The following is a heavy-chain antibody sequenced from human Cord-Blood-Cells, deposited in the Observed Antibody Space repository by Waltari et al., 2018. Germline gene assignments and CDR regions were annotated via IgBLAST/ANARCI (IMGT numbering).Heavy chain of an antibody. CDR1: GFTFSSYG. V-gene: IGHV3-30*02. CDR3: AKGGSSNDY. J-gene: IGHJ4*02. Sequence: QVQLVESGGGVVQPGGSLRLSCAASGFTFSSYGMPWVRQAPGKGRGGVAFIRYDGSNKYYADSVKGRFTISRDNSKNTLYLQMNSLRAEDTAVYYCAKGGSSNDYWGQGTLVTVSS. D-gene: IGHD6-6*01. CDR2: IRYDGSNK.